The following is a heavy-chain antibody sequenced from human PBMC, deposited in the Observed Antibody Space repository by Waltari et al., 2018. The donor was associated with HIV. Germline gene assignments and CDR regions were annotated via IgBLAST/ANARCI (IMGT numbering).Heavy chain of an antibody. V-gene: IGHV3-53*01. CDR1: GFTVSSSS. Sequence: EVHLVESGGGLIQPGGSLRLSCAASGFTVSSSSLSWVRQAPGKGLQWVSVIYTGGTTYYADSVKGRFTISRDTSKNTLFLQMNNLRAEDTAVYYCAKSGSAWYYFDYWGQGTLVTVSS. CDR3: AKSGSAWYYFDY. D-gene: IGHD6-19*01. J-gene: IGHJ4*02. CDR2: IYTGGTT.